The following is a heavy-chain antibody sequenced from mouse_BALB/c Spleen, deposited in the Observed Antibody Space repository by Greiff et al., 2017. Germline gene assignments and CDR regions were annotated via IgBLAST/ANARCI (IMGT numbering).Heavy chain of an antibody. V-gene: IGHV3-8*02. CDR3: ASPYGNYLAWFAY. Sequence: EVKLMESGPSLVKPSQTLSLTCSVTGDSITSGYLNWIRKFPGNKLEYMGYISYSGSTYYNPSLKSRISITRDTSKNQYYLQLNSVTTEDTATYYCASPYGNYLAWFAYWGQGTLVTVSA. D-gene: IGHD2-10*02. CDR2: ISYSGST. CDR1: GDSITSGY. J-gene: IGHJ3*01.